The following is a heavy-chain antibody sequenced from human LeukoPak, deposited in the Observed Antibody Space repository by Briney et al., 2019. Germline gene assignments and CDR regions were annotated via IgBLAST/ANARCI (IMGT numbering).Heavy chain of an antibody. CDR1: GYTFTSYD. J-gene: IGHJ4*02. D-gene: IGHD2-15*01. CDR3: ARVARYCSGGSCHVY. Sequence: EASVKVSCKASGYTFTSYDINWVRQATGQGLEWMGWMNPNSGNTGYAQKFQGRVTMTRNTSISTAYMELSSLRSEDTAVYYCARVARYCSGGSCHVYWGQGTLVTVSS. CDR2: MNPNSGNT. V-gene: IGHV1-8*01.